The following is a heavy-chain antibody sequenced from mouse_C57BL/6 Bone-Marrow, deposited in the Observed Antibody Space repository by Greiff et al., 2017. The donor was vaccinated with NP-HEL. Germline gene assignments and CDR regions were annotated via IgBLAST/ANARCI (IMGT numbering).Heavy chain of an antibody. CDR2: ISSGGSYT. D-gene: IGHD2-4*01. CDR1: GFTFSSYG. J-gene: IGHJ2*01. CDR3: ARQGYDYPYYFDY. V-gene: IGHV5-6*01. Sequence: EVKLMESGGDLVKPGGSLKLSCAASGFTFSSYGMSWVRQTPDKRLEWVATISSGGSYTYYPDSVKGRFTFSRDNATNTLYLQMSSQKSEDRAMYYCARQGYDYPYYFDYWGQGTTLTVSS.